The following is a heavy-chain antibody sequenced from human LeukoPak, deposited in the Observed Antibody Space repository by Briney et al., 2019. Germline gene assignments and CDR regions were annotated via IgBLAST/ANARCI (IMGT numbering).Heavy chain of an antibody. CDR1: GVSFSGYY. CDR3: ARFTAASLTIPEGLHYFDY. D-gene: IGHD3-3*01. Sequence: SETLSLTCAVYGVSFSGYYWSWIRQPPGKGLEWIANIYHSGSTYYNPSLKSRVTMSVDTSKNHFSLMLSSGTAADTAVYYCARFTAASLTIPEGLHYFDYWGQGTLVTVSS. V-gene: IGHV4-34*01. CDR2: IYHSGST. J-gene: IGHJ4*02.